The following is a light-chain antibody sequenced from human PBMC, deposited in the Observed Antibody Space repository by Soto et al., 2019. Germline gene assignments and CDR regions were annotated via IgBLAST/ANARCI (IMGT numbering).Light chain of an antibody. CDR2: EVI. CDR3: SSYAGSNNLV. CDR1: SSDVGGYNY. Sequence: QSALTQPPSASGSPGQSVTISCTRTSSDVGGYNYVSWYQHHPGKAPKLMIYEVIRRPSGVPDRFSGSKSGNTASLTVSGLQAEDEADYYCSSYAGSNNLVFGGGTKVTVL. V-gene: IGLV2-8*01. J-gene: IGLJ2*01.